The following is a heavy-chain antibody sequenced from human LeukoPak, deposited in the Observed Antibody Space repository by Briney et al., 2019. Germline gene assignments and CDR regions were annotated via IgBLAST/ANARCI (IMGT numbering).Heavy chain of an antibody. J-gene: IGHJ4*02. Sequence: SETLSLTCAVYGGSFSGYYWSWIRQPPGKGLEWIGEINHSGSTNYNPSLKGRVTISVDTSKNQFSLKLSSVTAADTAVYYCARAPLSSGWSPQPPVFDYWGQGTLVTVSS. V-gene: IGHV4-34*01. CDR3: ARAPLSSGWSPQPPVFDY. CDR2: INHSGST. D-gene: IGHD6-19*01. CDR1: GGSFSGYY.